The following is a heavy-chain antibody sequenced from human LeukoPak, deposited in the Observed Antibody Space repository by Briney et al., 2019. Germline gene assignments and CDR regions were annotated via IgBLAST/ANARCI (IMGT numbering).Heavy chain of an antibody. CDR3: AKDRLSGLSNWFDP. V-gene: IGHV3-9*01. D-gene: IGHD6-19*01. CDR1: GFTFDDYA. J-gene: IGHJ5*02. Sequence: PGGSLRLSCAASGFTFDDYAMHWVRQAPGKGLEWVSGISWNSGSIGYADSVKGRFTISRDNAKNSLYLQMNSLRAEDTALYYCAKDRLSGLSNWFDPWGQRTLVTVSS. CDR2: ISWNSGSI.